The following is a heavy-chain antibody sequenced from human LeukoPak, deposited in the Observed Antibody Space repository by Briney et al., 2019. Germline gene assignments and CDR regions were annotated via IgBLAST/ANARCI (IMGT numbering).Heavy chain of an antibody. CDR2: ISGSGGST. J-gene: IGHJ6*03. D-gene: IGHD6-19*01. CDR3: AKVAAVAGRSYYYYYMDV. CDR1: GFTFSSYA. V-gene: IGHV3-23*01. Sequence: GGSLRLSCAASGFTFSSYAMSWVRQAPGKGLEWVAAISGSGGSTYYGDSVKGRFTISRGNSKNTLYLQVNSLRVEDPAVYYCAKVAAVAGRSYYYYYMDVWGKGTTVTVSS.